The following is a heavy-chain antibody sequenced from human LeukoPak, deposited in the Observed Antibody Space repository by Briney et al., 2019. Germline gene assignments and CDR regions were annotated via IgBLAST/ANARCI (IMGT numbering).Heavy chain of an antibody. CDR3: ARRDFYDTTGYLFDY. CDR2: ITTSGSTM. D-gene: IGHD3-22*01. CDR1: GFTLSTYE. Sequence: GGSLRLSCAASGFTLSTYEMNWVRQAPGKGLYWVSYITTSGSTMSYADSVKGRFTISRDNAKNSLYLQMNGLRAEDTAVYYCARRDFYDTTGYLFDYWGQGTLVTVSS. J-gene: IGHJ4*02. V-gene: IGHV3-48*03.